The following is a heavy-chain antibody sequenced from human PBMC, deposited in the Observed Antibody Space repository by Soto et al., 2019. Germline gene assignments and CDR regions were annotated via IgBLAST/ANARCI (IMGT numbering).Heavy chain of an antibody. CDR1: GFSLGNARMG. V-gene: IGHV2-26*01. CDR3: ARLQGVMVLGVLYRPLLFDP. CDR2: IFSNNEK. D-gene: IGHD3-10*01. J-gene: IGHJ5*02. Sequence: QVTLRESVPVLVKPPATLTLTRTVSGFSLGNARMGVSWIRECQGKALQLLAHIFSNNEKSYITSLKSRLANTTDSSKGQQVLNMPYVDPVDTATYYCARLQGVMVLGVLYRPLLFDPWVQG.